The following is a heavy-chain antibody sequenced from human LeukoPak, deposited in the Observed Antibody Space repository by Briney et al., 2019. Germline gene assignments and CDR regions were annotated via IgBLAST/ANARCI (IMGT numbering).Heavy chain of an antibody. J-gene: IGHJ5*02. V-gene: IGHV1-18*01. Sequence: ASVKVSCKASGYTFAIYGISWVRQAPGQGLEWMAWISPYDGDTNYAQNFEGRVTMTTETSTSTAYMELRSLRSDDTAIYYCARDYCTRGGDCYKEDLFDPRGQGTLVTVSS. CDR2: ISPYDGDT. D-gene: IGHD2-21*02. CDR3: ARDYCTRGGDCYKEDLFDP. CDR1: GYTFAIYG.